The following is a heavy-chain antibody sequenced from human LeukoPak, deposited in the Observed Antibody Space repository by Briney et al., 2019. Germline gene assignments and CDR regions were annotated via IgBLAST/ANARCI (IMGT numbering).Heavy chain of an antibody. CDR2: IYYSGST. V-gene: IGHV4-39*01. Sequence: SETLSLTCTVSGGSISSSSYYWGWIRQPPGKGLEWIGSIYYSGSTYYNPSLKSRVTISVDTSKNQFSLKLSSVTAADTAVYYCARLRMYYYDSSGEIDYWGQGTLVTVSS. J-gene: IGHJ4*02. CDR3: ARLRMYYYDSSGEIDY. D-gene: IGHD3-22*01. CDR1: GGSISSSSYY.